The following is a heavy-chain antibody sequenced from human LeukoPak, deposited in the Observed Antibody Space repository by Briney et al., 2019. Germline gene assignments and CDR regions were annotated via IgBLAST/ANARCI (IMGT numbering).Heavy chain of an antibody. CDR3: ARDRPLDFYCSGGSCYSDYYYYYGMDV. D-gene: IGHD2-15*01. CDR1: GYTFTSYG. Sequence: GASVKVSCKASGYTFTSYGISWVRQAPGQGLEWMGWISAYNGNTNYAQKLQGRVTMTTDTSTSTAYMELSSLRSDDTAVYYCARDRPLDFYCSGGSCYSDYYYYYGMDVWGQGTTVTVSS. CDR2: ISAYNGNT. V-gene: IGHV1-18*01. J-gene: IGHJ6*02.